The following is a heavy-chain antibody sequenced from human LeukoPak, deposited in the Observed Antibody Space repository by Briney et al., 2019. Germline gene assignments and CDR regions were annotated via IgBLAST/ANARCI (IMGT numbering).Heavy chain of an antibody. J-gene: IGHJ4*02. Sequence: ASVKVSCKASGYTFTSYGISWVRQAPRQGLEWMGWFSAYNGNTNYAQKLQGRVTMTTDTSTSTAYMELRSLRSDDTAVYYCARDLAPYSSSWYFDYWGQGTLVTVSS. CDR3: ARDLAPYSSSWYFDY. CDR1: GYTFTSYG. V-gene: IGHV1-18*01. CDR2: FSAYNGNT. D-gene: IGHD6-13*01.